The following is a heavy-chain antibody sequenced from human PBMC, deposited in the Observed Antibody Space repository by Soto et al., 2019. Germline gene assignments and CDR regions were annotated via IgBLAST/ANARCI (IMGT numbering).Heavy chain of an antibody. V-gene: IGHV3-30*03. D-gene: IGHD5-18*01. Sequence: QVQLVESGGGVVQPGRSLRLSCAVSGFTFSSYGMHWVRQAPGKGLEWVAVISYDGSNKYYADSVKGRFTISRDNSKNTLYLQMNSLRAEDTAVYYCAIVEADTAMVNLDYWGQGTLVTVSS. CDR2: ISYDGSNK. CDR1: GFTFSSYG. J-gene: IGHJ4*02. CDR3: AIVEADTAMVNLDY.